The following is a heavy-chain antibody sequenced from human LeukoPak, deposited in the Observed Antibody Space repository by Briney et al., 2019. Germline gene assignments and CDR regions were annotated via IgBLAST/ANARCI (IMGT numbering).Heavy chain of an antibody. CDR1: GFTFVGNA. Sequence: PGGSLRLSCATSGFTFVGNAMSCVRQAPGKGLEWVSGVSGSDGSSHYADSVKGRFTISVDNSKNTLHLQMNSLRAEDTAVYYCAKGGLGGYNAVFDDWGQGTLVTVSS. CDR2: VSGSDGSS. CDR3: AKGGLGGYNAVFDD. V-gene: IGHV3-23*01. J-gene: IGHJ4*02. D-gene: IGHD5-24*01.